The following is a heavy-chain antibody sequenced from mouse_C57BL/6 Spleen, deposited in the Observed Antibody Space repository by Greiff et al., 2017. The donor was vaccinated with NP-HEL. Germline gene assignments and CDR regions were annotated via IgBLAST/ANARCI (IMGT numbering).Heavy chain of an antibody. D-gene: IGHD1-1*01. CDR1: GYTFTDYN. CDR3: ARYYYGSSPYYAMDY. CDR2: INPNNGGT. J-gene: IGHJ4*01. V-gene: IGHV1-22*01. Sequence: EVQLQQSGPELVKPGASVKMSCKASGYTFTDYNMHWVKQSHGKSLEWIGYINPNNGGTSYNQKFKGKATWTVNKSSSTAYMELRSLTSEDSAVYYCARYYYGSSPYYAMDYWGQGTSVTVSS.